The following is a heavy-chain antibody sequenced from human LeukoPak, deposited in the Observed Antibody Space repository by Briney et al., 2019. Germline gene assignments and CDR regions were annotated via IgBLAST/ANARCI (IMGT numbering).Heavy chain of an antibody. CDR3: ARDRSPPDLDAFDI. J-gene: IGHJ3*02. D-gene: IGHD1-26*01. V-gene: IGHV3-20*04. Sequence: GGSLRLSCAASGFTLSSYAMSWVRQAPGKGLEWVSGINWNGGSTGYADSVKGRFTISRDNAKNSLYLQMNSLRAEDTALYYCARDRSPPDLDAFDIWGQGTMVTVSS. CDR1: GFTLSSYA. CDR2: INWNGGST.